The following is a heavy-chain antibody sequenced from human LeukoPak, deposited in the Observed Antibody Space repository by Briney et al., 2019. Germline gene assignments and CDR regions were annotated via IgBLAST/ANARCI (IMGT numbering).Heavy chain of an antibody. V-gene: IGHV4-59*01. J-gene: IGHJ6*03. CDR2: IYYSGST. Sequence: PSETLSLTCPVSGGSISSYYWSWIRQPPGEGLEWIGYIYYSGSTNYNPSLKSRVTISVDTSKNQFSLKLSSVTAADTAVYYCAREVIGYCSGGSCYSYYMDVWGKGTTVTVSS. D-gene: IGHD2-15*01. CDR3: AREVIGYCSGGSCYSYYMDV. CDR1: GGSISSYY.